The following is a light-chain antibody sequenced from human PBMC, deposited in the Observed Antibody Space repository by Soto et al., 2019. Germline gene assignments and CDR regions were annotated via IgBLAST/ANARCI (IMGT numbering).Light chain of an antibody. J-gene: IGKJ4*01. CDR2: AAS. CDR3: QQRSNWPYLT. V-gene: IGKV1-8*01. CDR1: QGISSY. Sequence: AIRMTQSPSSLSASTGDRVTITCRASQGISSYLAWYQQKPGKAPKLLIYAASTLQSGVPSRFSGSGSGTDFTLTISCLQSEDFATYYCQQRSNWPYLTFGGGTRV.